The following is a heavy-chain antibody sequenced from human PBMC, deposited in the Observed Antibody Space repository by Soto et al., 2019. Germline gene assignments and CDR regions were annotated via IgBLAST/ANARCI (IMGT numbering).Heavy chain of an antibody. CDR1: GFTFSSYW. Sequence: EVQLVESGGGLVQPGGSLRLSCVASGFTFSSYWMHWVRQAPGKGLVWVSRINSDGSSTSYADSVKGRFTISRDNAKNTLYLQMNSLRAEDTAVYYCARDRVTMIVVNGMDVWGQGTTVTVSS. V-gene: IGHV3-74*01. CDR3: ARDRVTMIVVNGMDV. CDR2: INSDGSST. J-gene: IGHJ6*02. D-gene: IGHD3-22*01.